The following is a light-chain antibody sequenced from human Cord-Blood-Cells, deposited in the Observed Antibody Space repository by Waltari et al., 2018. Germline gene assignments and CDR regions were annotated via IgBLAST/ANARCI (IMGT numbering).Light chain of an antibody. CDR1: QSISSY. J-gene: IGKJ1*01. CDR3: QQSYSSPRGT. Sequence: DIQMAQSPSSVSAAVGDRVTITCRANQSISSYLNRYHQKPGKAPKLLIRAASRLQSWVPARCSGSGCGTDFTRNISSLKPEDLATDDCQQSYSSPRGTFDQETKVEIK. CDR2: AAS. V-gene: IGKV1-39*01.